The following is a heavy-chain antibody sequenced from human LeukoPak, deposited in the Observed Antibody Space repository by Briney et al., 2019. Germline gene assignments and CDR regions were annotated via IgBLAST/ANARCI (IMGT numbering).Heavy chain of an antibody. J-gene: IGHJ6*03. V-gene: IGHV3-33*06. CDR1: GFTFSSYG. D-gene: IGHD4-17*01. CDR2: IWYDGSNK. Sequence: PGRSLRLSCAASGFTFSSYGMHWVRQAPGKGLEWVAVIWYDGSNKYYADSVKGRFTISRDNSKNTLYLQMNSLRAEDTAVYYCAKEEAGDYGDYYYYYMDVWGKGTTVTVSS. CDR3: AKEEAGDYGDYYYYYMDV.